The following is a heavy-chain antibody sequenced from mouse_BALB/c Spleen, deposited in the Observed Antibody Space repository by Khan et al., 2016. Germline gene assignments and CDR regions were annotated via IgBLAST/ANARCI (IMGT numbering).Heavy chain of an antibody. CDR3: TRGEAMDY. V-gene: IGHV1-69*02. CDR2: IYPSDSYT. Sequence: QVQLQQPGAELVRPGASVKLSCKASGYTFTSYWINWVKQRPGQGLAWIGNIYPSDSYTNYNQKFKDKATLTVAKSSSTAYMQLSSPKSKESAVYYCTRGEAMDYWGQGTSVTVSS. CDR1: GYTFTSYW. J-gene: IGHJ4*01.